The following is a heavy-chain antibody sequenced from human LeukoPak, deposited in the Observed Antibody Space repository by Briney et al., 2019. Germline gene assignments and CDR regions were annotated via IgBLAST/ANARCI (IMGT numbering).Heavy chain of an antibody. V-gene: IGHV3-74*01. CDR3: ARANYYDSSGYYLYYFDY. J-gene: IGHJ4*02. CDR1: GFTFSSYW. Sequence: PGGSLRLSCAASGFTFSSYWMHWVRQAPGKGLVWVSRINSDGSSTSYADSVKGGCPISRDNAKNTLYIQMNSLRAEDTAVYYCARANYYDSSGYYLYYFDYWGQGTLVTVSS. CDR2: INSDGSST. D-gene: IGHD3-22*01.